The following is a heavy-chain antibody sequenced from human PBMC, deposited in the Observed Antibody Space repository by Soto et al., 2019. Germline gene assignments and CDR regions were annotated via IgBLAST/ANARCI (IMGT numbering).Heavy chain of an antibody. V-gene: IGHV1-2*02. CDR2: INPNSGGR. D-gene: IGHD2-15*01. J-gene: IGHJ5*02. Sequence: QVQLVQSGAEVKKPGASVKVSCKASGYTFTGYYMHWVRQAPGQGLEWMGRINPNSGGRNYAQKFQGRVTMTRDTSISTAYMELSRLRSDDTAVYYCARVDSVVVGNWFDPWGQGTLVTVSS. CDR3: ARVDSVVVGNWFDP. CDR1: GYTFTGYY.